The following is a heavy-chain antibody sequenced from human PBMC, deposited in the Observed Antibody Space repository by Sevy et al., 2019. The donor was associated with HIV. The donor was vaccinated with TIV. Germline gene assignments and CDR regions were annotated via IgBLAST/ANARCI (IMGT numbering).Heavy chain of an antibody. CDR2: INPRGNT. CDR3: ARERDDFWSGYYDY. CDR1: GGSISSYY. Sequence: SETLSLTCNVSGGSISSYYWSWIRQPAGKGLEWIGRINPRGNTNYSPSLKSRVTMSVDTSKNQFSLKLISVTAADTAVYYCARERDDFWSGYYDYWGQGTLVTVSS. D-gene: IGHD3-3*01. V-gene: IGHV4-4*07. J-gene: IGHJ4*02.